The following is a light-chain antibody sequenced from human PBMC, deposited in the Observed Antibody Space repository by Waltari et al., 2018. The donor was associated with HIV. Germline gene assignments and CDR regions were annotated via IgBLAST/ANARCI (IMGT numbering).Light chain of an antibody. Sequence: DIQTNQSPSSLSASVGDRVTITCQASQDISNYLNWYHQKPGEAPKLLIYEASNLETGVPSRFSGSGSGTDFTFTISSLQPEDIATYYCQQYDNLITFGQGTKVEIK. CDR3: QQYDNLIT. J-gene: IGKJ1*01. CDR1: QDISNY. CDR2: EAS. V-gene: IGKV1-33*01.